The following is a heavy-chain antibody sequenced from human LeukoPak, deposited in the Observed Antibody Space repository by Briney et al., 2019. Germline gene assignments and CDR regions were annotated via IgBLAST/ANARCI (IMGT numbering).Heavy chain of an antibody. CDR1: GFTFSSYS. D-gene: IGHD3-22*01. CDR2: ISGSSSTI. CDR3: ARGSTYYDSSGQVPFDY. V-gene: IGHV3-48*01. J-gene: IGHJ4*02. Sequence: GGSLRLSRAASGFTFSSYSMNWVRQAPGKGLEWGSYISGSSSTIYYADSVKGRFTISRDNGKNTLYLQMNSLRAEDTAVYYCARGSTYYDSSGQVPFDYWGQGTLVTVSS.